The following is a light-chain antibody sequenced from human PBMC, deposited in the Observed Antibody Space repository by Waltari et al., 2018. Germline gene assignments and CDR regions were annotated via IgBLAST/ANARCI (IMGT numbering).Light chain of an antibody. J-gene: IGLJ2*01. CDR2: EDN. CDR3: QSYDSSNVV. Sequence: NFMLTQPHSVSESPGKTVTISCPRSSGSIARNYGQWYQQRPGSSPTTVIYEDNQRPSGVPDRFSGSIDSSSNSASLTISGLKTEDEADYYCQSYDSSNVVFGGGTKLTVL. CDR1: SGSIARNY. V-gene: IGLV6-57*01.